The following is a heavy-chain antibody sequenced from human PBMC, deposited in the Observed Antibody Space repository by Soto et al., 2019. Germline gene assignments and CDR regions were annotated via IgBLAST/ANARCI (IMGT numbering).Heavy chain of an antibody. CDR2: ISAYNGHT. D-gene: IGHD2-21*02. V-gene: IGHV1-18*01. CDR1: GYTFTKHG. Sequence: QVQLVQSGPEVKKPGASVRVSCKASGYTFTKHGIGWVRQAPGQGLEWMGWISAYNGHTNYAQKFQGRVTMTTDTAQTSAYMELRSGRPDDTAVYYCARGGVEYCGGACEKNWFDPGGQGPLVTVSA. CDR3: ARGGVEYCGGACEKNWFDP. J-gene: IGHJ5*02.